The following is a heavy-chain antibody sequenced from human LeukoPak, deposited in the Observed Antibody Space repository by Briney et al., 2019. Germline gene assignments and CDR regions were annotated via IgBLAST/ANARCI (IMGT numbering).Heavy chain of an antibody. V-gene: IGHV1-2*02. CDR3: ARRGDGYNLFDY. CDR1: GYTFTGYY. Sequence: ASVKVSCKASGYTFTGYYMHWVRQAPGQGLEWMGWINPNSGGTNYAQKFQGRVTMTRDTSISTAYMELSRLRSDDTAVYHCARRGDGYNLFDYWGQGTLVTVSS. J-gene: IGHJ4*02. CDR2: INPNSGGT. D-gene: IGHD5-24*01.